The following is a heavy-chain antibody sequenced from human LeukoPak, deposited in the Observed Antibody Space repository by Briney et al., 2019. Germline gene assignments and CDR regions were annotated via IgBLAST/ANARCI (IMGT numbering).Heavy chain of an antibody. D-gene: IGHD4-17*01. CDR3: ARTAYGDYDP. CDR1: GGSISSYY. J-gene: IGHJ5*02. V-gene: IGHV4-59*01. Sequence: SETLSLTCTVSGGSISSYYWSWTRQPPGKGLEWIGYIYYSGSTNYNPSLKSRVTISVDTSKNQFSLKLSSVTAADTAVYYCARTAYGDYDPWGQGTLVTVSS. CDR2: IYYSGST.